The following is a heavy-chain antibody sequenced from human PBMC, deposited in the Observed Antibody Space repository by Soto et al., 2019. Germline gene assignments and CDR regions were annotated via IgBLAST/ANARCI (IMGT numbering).Heavy chain of an antibody. J-gene: IGHJ4*02. CDR2: IKTDGSEE. CDR3: ATYYDSDWEPYRFRH. V-gene: IGHV3-7*01. CDR1: VLTFRTYL. D-gene: IGHD3-16*02. Sequence: PGGYLLLSCRPSVLTFRTYLMSWVRQAPGKGLEWVANIKTDGSEEYYADSVEGRFTISRDNTKNSLYLQMNSLRADDTAMYYCATYYDSDWEPYRFRHWGQGTMVTVSS.